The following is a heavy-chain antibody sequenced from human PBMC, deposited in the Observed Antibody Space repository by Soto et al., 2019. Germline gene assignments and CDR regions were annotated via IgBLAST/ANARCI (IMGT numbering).Heavy chain of an antibody. CDR2: INPNSGGT. Sequence: GASVKVSCKASGYTFTGYYMHWVRQAPGQGLEWMGWINPNSGGTNYAQKFQGWVTMTRDTSISTAYMELSRLRSDDTAVYYCARSFGVVIKEIDYYYGMDVWGQGTTVNVSS. D-gene: IGHD3-3*01. CDR3: ARSFGVVIKEIDYYYGMDV. CDR1: GYTFTGYY. J-gene: IGHJ6*02. V-gene: IGHV1-2*04.